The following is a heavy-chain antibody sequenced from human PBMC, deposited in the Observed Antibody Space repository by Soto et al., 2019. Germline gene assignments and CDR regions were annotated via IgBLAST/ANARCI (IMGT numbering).Heavy chain of an antibody. J-gene: IGHJ6*02. CDR2: ISGSGGST. CDR1: GFTFSSYA. Sequence: EVQLLESGGGLVQPGGSLRLSCAASGFTFSSYAMSWVRQAPGKGLEWVSAISGSGGSTYYADSVKGRFTISRDNSKNTLYLQMNSLRAEDTAVYYCAKDGYCSGGSCYSHYYYGMDVWGQGTTVTVSS. V-gene: IGHV3-23*01. D-gene: IGHD2-15*01. CDR3: AKDGYCSGGSCYSHYYYGMDV.